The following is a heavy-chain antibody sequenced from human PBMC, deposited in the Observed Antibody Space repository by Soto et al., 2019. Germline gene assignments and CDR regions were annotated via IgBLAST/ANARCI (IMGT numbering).Heavy chain of an antibody. D-gene: IGHD1-26*01. J-gene: IGHJ6*04. CDR3: ARDPTSIVGATTYYYGMDV. CDR2: IIPIFGTA. V-gene: IGHV1-69*01. CDR1: GGTFSSYA. Sequence: QVQLVQSGAEVKKPGSSVKVSCKASGGTFSSYAISWVRQAPGQGLEWMGGIIPIFGTANYAQKFQGRVTITADESTSTAYMELSSLRSEDTAVYYCARDPTSIVGATTYYYGMDVWGKGTTVTVSS.